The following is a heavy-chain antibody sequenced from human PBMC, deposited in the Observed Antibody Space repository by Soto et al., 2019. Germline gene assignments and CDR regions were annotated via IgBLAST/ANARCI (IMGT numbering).Heavy chain of an antibody. J-gene: IGHJ3*02. CDR3: TRTRYSGSEYAFDI. Sequence: GGSLRLSCAASGFTFSGSAMHWVRQASGKGLEWVGRIRSKDNSYATAYAASVKGRFTISRDDSKNTAYLQMNSLKTEDTPVYYCTRTRYSGSEYAFDIWGQGTIVTV. CDR1: GFTFSGSA. D-gene: IGHD5-12*01. CDR2: IRSKDNSYAT. V-gene: IGHV3-73*01.